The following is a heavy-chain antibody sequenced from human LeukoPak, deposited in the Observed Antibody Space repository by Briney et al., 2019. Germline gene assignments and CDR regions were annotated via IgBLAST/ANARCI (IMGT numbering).Heavy chain of an antibody. CDR3: TRMLCTNGICYFDY. D-gene: IGHD2-8*01. J-gene: IGHJ4*02. CDR2: IRSKGYGGTT. Sequence: PGGSLRLSCTASGFTFGDYAITWVRQAPGMGLEWVGFIRSKGYGGTTEYAASVKGRFTISRDDSKSIAYLQMNSLKTEDTAVYYCTRMLCTNGICYFDYWGQGTLVTVSS. CDR1: GFTFGDYA. V-gene: IGHV3-49*04.